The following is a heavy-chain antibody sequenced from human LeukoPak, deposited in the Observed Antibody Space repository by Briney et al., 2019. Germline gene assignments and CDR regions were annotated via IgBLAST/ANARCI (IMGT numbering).Heavy chain of an antibody. CDR1: GFTLSSYA. CDR3: ARGATGICFDY. D-gene: IGHD1-1*01. J-gene: IGHJ4*02. Sequence: GRSLRLSCAASGFTLSSYAMHWVRQAPGKGLEWVAVISYDGSNKYYADSVKGRFTISRDNSKNTLYLQMNSLRAEDTAVYYCARGATGICFDYWGQGTLVTVSS. CDR2: ISYDGSNK. V-gene: IGHV3-30-3*01.